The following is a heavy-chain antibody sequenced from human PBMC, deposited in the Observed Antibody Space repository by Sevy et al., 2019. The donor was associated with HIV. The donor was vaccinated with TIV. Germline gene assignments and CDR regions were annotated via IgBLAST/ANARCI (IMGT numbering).Heavy chain of an antibody. CDR1: GGSFSRSSYY. CDR3: ARLMGSYIWGSYRPLYFDY. Sequence: SETLSLTCTVSGGSFSRSSYYWGWIRQPPGKGLEWIGSIYYSGRTYYNPSLKSRVTISVDTSKNQFSLKLSSVTAADTAVYYCARLMGSYIWGSYRPLYFDYWGQGTLVTVSS. D-gene: IGHD3-16*02. CDR2: IYYSGRT. V-gene: IGHV4-39*01. J-gene: IGHJ4*02.